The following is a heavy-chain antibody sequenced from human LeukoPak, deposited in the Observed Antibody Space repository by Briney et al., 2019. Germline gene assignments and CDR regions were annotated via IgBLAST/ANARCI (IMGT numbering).Heavy chain of an antibody. Sequence: GGSLRLSCAASGFTFSDHYMDWVRQAPGKGLEWVSSTRNKANSYTTEYAASVKGRFTISRDYSKNSLYLQMNSLKTEDTAVYDCAREIWYGDGFDYWGQGTLVTASS. D-gene: IGHD3-10*01. V-gene: IGHV3-72*01. CDR2: TRNKANSYTT. J-gene: IGHJ4*02. CDR3: AREIWYGDGFDY. CDR1: GFTFSDHY.